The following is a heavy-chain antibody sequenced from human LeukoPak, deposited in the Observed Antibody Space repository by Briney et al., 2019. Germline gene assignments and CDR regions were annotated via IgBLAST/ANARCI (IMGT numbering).Heavy chain of an antibody. CDR1: GDSISTSNSY. CDR2: IYYSGNT. D-gene: IGHD1-26*01. CDR3: ARLGSGSPEYYFDY. Sequence: SETLSLTCTVSGDSISTSNSYWGWIRQPPGKGLEWIGSIYYSGNTYYNASLKSRVTISVDTSKNQFSLKLSSVTAADTAVYYCARLGSGSPEYYFDYWGQGTLVTVSS. J-gene: IGHJ4*02. V-gene: IGHV4-39*01.